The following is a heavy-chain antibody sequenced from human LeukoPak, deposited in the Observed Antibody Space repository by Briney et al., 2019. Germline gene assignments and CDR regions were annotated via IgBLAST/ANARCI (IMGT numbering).Heavy chain of an antibody. CDR1: GFTFSNYV. D-gene: IGHD3-22*01. V-gene: IGHV3-53*01. Sequence: PGESLRLSCAASGFTFSNYVMIWVRQAPGKGLEWVSFIYSGGNTYYADSVKGRFTISRDNSKNTFHLQMNSLRAEDTAVYYCARRAGDYSHPYDYWGQGTLVTVSS. CDR2: IYSGGNT. J-gene: IGHJ4*02. CDR3: ARRAGDYSHPYDY.